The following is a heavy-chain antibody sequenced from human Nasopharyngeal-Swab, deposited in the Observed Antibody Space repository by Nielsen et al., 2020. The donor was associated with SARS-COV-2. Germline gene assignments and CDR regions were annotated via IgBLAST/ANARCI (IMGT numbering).Heavy chain of an antibody. V-gene: IGHV4-34*01. CDR1: GGSFSGYY. CDR3: ASSTYQGRSD. CDR2: INHSGST. Sequence: SETLSLTCAVSGGSFSGYYWSWIRQPPGKGLEWIGEINHSGSTNYNPSLKSRVTISVDTSKNQFSLKLSSVTAADTAVYYCASSTYQGRSDWGQGTLVTVSS. D-gene: IGHD1-1*01. J-gene: IGHJ4*02.